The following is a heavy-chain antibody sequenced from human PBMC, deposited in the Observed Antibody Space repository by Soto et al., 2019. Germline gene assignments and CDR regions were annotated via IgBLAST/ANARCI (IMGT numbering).Heavy chain of an antibody. V-gene: IGHV3-7*01. CDR3: AREITLVRGVNY. D-gene: IGHD3-10*01. CDR2: IKEDGSEQ. J-gene: IGHJ4*02. Sequence: PGGSLRLPCSASGFTISSYWRSWVRQAPGKGLEWVANIKEDGSEQYYVDSVKGRFTISRDNAKHSLYLQMNSLRSEDTAVYYCAREITLVRGVNYWGLGTLVTVSS. CDR1: GFTISSYW.